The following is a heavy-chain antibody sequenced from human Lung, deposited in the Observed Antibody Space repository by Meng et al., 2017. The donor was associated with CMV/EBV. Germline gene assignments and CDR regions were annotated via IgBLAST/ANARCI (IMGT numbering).Heavy chain of an antibody. V-gene: IGHV2-70*04. CDR1: RYSLRTGGMR. CDR3: ARTYRHCTGGACSYCVDY. Sequence: SGSTLMKPTPTLTLICNFSRYSLRTGGMRVSWIRRNPGKALEWLERIDSDDDKFYSTSLKTKLTMSKDTNNNQVVINMTNMHPVDTATYYCARTYRHCTGGACSYCVDYWGQGTLVTFSS. CDR2: IDSDDDK. D-gene: IGHD2-8*02. J-gene: IGHJ4*02.